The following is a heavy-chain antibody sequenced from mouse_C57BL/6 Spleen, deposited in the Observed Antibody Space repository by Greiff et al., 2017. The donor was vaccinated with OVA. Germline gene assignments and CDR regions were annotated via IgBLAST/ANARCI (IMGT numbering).Heavy chain of an antibody. CDR2: INYDGSST. Sequence: EVQGVESEVGLVQPGSSMKLSCTASGFTFSDYYMAWVRQVPEKGLEWVANINYDGSSTYYLDSLKSRFIISRDNAKNILYLQMSSLKSEDTATYYCARKASWDVGDWCFDVWGTGTTVTVSS. J-gene: IGHJ1*03. CDR3: ARKASWDVGDWCFDV. D-gene: IGHD4-1*01. CDR1: GFTFSDYY. V-gene: IGHV5-16*01.